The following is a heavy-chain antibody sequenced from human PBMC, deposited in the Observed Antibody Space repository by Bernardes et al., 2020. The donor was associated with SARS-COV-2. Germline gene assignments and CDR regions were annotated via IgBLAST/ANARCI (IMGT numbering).Heavy chain of an antibody. Sequence: ASVKVSCKASGYTFTGYYMHWVRQAPGQGLEWMGWINPNSGGTNYAQKFQGWVTMTRDTSISTAYMELSRLRSDDTAVYYCARAGGGVPAHTAYYYYGMDVCGQGTTVTVSS. CDR2: INPNSGGT. CDR1: GYTFTGYY. J-gene: IGHJ6*02. V-gene: IGHV1-2*04. D-gene: IGHD2-2*01. CDR3: ARAGGGVPAHTAYYYYGMDV.